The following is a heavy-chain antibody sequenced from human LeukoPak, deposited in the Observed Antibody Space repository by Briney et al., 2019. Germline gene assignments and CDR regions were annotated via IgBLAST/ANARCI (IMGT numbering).Heavy chain of an antibody. CDR1: GGSISSYY. V-gene: IGHV4-59*08. J-gene: IGHJ6*02. D-gene: IGHD2-15*01. CDR2: IYYSGST. CDR3: ARQWASRYCSGGSCYYHGMDV. Sequence: SETLSLTCTVSGGSISSYYWSWIRQPPGKGLEWIGYIYYSGSTNYNPSLKSRVTISVDTSKNQFSLKLSSVTAADTAVYYCARQWASRYCSGGSCYYHGMDVWGQGTTVTVSS.